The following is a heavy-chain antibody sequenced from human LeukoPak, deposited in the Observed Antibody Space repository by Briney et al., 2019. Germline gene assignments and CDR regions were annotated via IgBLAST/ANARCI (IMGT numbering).Heavy chain of an antibody. V-gene: IGHV1-18*01. D-gene: IGHD5-18*01. Sequence: GASVKVSCKASGYTFTSYGISWVRQAPGQGLEWMGWISAYNGNTNYAQKLQGRVTMTTDTSTSTAYMELRSLRSDDTAVYYCARDLVSSYVYPSYDYWGQGTLVTVPS. CDR2: ISAYNGNT. CDR3: ARDLVSSYVYPSYDY. J-gene: IGHJ4*02. CDR1: GYTFTSYG.